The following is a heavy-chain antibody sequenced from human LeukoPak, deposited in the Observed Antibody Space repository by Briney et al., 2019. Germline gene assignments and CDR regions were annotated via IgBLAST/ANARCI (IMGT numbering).Heavy chain of an antibody. J-gene: IGHJ5*02. Sequence: PSETLSLTCTVSGGSISSANYYWSWIRQPAGKGLEWIGRIDTSGSATYNPSVKSRVTISIDTSKNQFSLKLGSVTAADTAVYYCARDRGRMVYAVWFDPWGQGTLVTVSS. D-gene: IGHD2-8*01. CDR3: ARDRGRMVYAVWFDP. CDR1: GGSISSANYY. V-gene: IGHV4-61*02. CDR2: IDTSGSA.